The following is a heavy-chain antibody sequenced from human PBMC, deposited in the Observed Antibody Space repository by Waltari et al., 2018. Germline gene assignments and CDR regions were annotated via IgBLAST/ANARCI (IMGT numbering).Heavy chain of an antibody. V-gene: IGHV3-23*01. CDR3: ARPGLGYGGHSDS. CDR2: ISGSGDNT. J-gene: IGHJ4*02. CDR1: GFTFSTYA. D-gene: IGHD4-17*01. Sequence: EVQLLESGGDLVQPGGSLRLSCAASGFTFSTYAMSWVRQCPGKVLEWVSTISGSGDNTYYADSVKGRFTISRDNFESTLYLQMNSLRAEDTAVYYCARPGLGYGGHSDSWGQGTLVTVSS.